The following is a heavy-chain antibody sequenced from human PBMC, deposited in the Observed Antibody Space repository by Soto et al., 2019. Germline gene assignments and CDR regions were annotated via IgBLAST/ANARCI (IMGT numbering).Heavy chain of an antibody. Sequence: PSETLSLTCTVSGGSISSGDYYWSWIRQPPGKGLEWIGYIYYSGSTYYNPSLKSRVTISVDTSKNQFSLKLSSVTAADTAAYYCARGPGYYYDSSGSPGFDYWGQGTLVTVSS. J-gene: IGHJ4*02. CDR1: GGSISSGDYY. D-gene: IGHD3-22*01. CDR2: IYYSGST. CDR3: ARGPGYYYDSSGSPGFDY. V-gene: IGHV4-30-4*01.